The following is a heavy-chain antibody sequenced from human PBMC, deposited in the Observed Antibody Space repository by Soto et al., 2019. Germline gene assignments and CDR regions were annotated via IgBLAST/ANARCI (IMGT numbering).Heavy chain of an antibody. CDR2: IYYSGST. CDR1: GGSISSGDYY. D-gene: IGHD3-3*01. V-gene: IGHV4-30-4*01. CDR3: ARGFPVRINVLRFLEWPNPMDV. Sequence: SETLSLTCTVSGGSISSGDYYWSWIRQPPGKGLEWIGYIYYSGSTYYNPSLKSRVTISVDTSKNQFSLKLSSVTAADTAVYYCARGFPVRINVLRFLEWPNPMDVWGQGTTVTVSS. J-gene: IGHJ6*02.